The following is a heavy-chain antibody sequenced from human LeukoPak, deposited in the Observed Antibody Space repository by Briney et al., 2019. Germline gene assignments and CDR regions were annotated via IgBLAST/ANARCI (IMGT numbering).Heavy chain of an antibody. D-gene: IGHD1-26*01. CDR3: ARDNYSGSRYFDH. Sequence: GGSLRLSCAASGFIFSSYEMSWVRQAPGKGLEWVSYISSSGRTMYYADSVKGRFTVSSDNAKNSLYLQMNSLRAEDTAIYYCARDNYSGSRYFDHWGQGTLVTVSS. J-gene: IGHJ4*02. V-gene: IGHV3-48*03. CDR1: GFIFSSYE. CDR2: ISSSGRTM.